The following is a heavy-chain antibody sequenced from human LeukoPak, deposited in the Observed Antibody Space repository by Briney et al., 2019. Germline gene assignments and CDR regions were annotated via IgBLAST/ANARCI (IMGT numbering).Heavy chain of an antibody. CDR1: GFTFSSYS. CDR2: ISSSGSYI. J-gene: IGHJ4*02. D-gene: IGHD3-16*02. V-gene: IGHV3-21*01. Sequence: GGSLRLSCTASGFTFSSYSMNWVRQAPGKGLEWASSISSSGSYIYYADSVKGRFTISRDNAKNSLYLQMNSLRAEDTAVYYCARETSYDYVWGTYLYTAFDYWGQGTLVTVSS. CDR3: ARETSYDYVWGTYLYTAFDY.